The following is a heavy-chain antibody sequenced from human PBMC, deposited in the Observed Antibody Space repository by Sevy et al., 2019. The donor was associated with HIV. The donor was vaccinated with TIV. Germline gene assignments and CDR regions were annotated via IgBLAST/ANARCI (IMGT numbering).Heavy chain of an antibody. CDR2: LSFGCGEI. CDR1: GFTFSKYS. J-gene: IGHJ4*02. CDR3: AREGCTKPHDY. D-gene: IGHD2-8*01. Sequence: GESLKISCAASGFTFSKYSMSWVRQPPGKGLEWVSTLSFGCGEINYADSVKGRFTISRDNSKSSVYLQMNNLRPEDTAVYYCAREGCTKPHDYWGQGTLVTVLL. V-gene: IGHV3-23*01.